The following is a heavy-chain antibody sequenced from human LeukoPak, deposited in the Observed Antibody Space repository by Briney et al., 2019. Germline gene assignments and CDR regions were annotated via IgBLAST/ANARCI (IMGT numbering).Heavy chain of an antibody. CDR2: ISYDGSNK. V-gene: IGHV3-30-3*01. Sequence: GGSLRLSCAASGFTFSSYTMHWVRQAPGKGLEWVAVISYDGSNKYYADSVKGRFTIYRDNSKNTLYLQMNSLRAEDTAVYYCARVKGSSTFDYWGQGTLVTVSS. D-gene: IGHD2-2*01. CDR1: GFTFSSYT. CDR3: ARVKGSSTFDY. J-gene: IGHJ4*02.